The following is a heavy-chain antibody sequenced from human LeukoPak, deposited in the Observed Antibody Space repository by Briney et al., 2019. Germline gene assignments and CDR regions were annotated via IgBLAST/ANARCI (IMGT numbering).Heavy chain of an antibody. D-gene: IGHD3-10*02. CDR3: AELGITMIGGV. CDR1: GFTFSSYE. Sequence: GGSLRLSCAASGFTFSSYEMNWVREAPGRGLEWVSYISSSGSTIYYADSVKGRFTISRDNAKNSLYLQMSSLRAEDTAVYYCAELGITMIGGVWGKGTTVTISS. J-gene: IGHJ6*04. V-gene: IGHV3-48*03. CDR2: ISSSGSTI.